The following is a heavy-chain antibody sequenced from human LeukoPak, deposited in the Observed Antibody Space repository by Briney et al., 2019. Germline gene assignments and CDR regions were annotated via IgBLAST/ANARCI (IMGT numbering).Heavy chain of an antibody. CDR3: ARANWAGIEAPATDY. CDR2: ISYDGSNK. V-gene: IGHV3-30-3*01. CDR1: GFTFSSYV. J-gene: IGHJ4*02. D-gene: IGHD2-15*01. Sequence: PGGSVRLSCAASGFTFSSYVMHWVRQAPGKGLEWVAVISYDGSNKYYADSVKGRFTISRDNSKNTLFLQMNSLRTEDTAVYFCARANWAGIEAPATDYWGQGTLVTVSS.